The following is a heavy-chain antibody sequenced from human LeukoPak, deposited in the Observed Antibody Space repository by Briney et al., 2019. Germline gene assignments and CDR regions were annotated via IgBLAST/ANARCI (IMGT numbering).Heavy chain of an antibody. Sequence: ASVKVSCKASGYTFTGYYMHWVRQAPGQGLEWMGWINPNSGGTNYAQKFQGRVTMARDTSISTAYMELSRLRSDDTAVYYCASTSDILTGYDYWGQGTLVTVSS. J-gene: IGHJ4*02. CDR2: INPNSGGT. CDR1: GYTFTGYY. CDR3: ASTSDILTGYDY. V-gene: IGHV1-2*02. D-gene: IGHD3-9*01.